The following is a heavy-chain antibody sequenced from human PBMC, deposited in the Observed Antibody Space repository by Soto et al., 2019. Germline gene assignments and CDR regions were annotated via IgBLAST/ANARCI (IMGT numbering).Heavy chain of an antibody. CDR1: GGSINNNDYY. CDR3: ARMSYFYDKWYFDI. D-gene: IGHD3-22*01. J-gene: IGHJ2*01. CDR2: VYYSGSS. V-gene: IGHV4-30-4*01. Sequence: QLQESGPGLVKPSQTLSLTCSVSGGSINNNDYYWSWIRQTPGKGLEWIGYVYYSGSSDYIPSLKSRLSMSIDKSKNQFHLKLYSVTAADTATYYCARMSYFYDKWYFDIWGRGTLVTVSS.